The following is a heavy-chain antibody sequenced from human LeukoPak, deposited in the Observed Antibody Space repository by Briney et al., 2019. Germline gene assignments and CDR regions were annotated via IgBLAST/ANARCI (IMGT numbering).Heavy chain of an antibody. J-gene: IGHJ4*02. CDR3: ARGATKPNWNDSPFDY. CDR1: GGSFSGYY. CDR2: INHSGST. V-gene: IGHV4-34*01. Sequence: SETLSLTCAVYGGSFSGYYWSWIRQPRGKGLEWMGEINHSGSTNYNPSLKSRVTISVDTSKNQFSLKLSSVTAADTAVYYCARGATKPNWNDSPFDYWGQGTLVTVSS. D-gene: IGHD1-1*01.